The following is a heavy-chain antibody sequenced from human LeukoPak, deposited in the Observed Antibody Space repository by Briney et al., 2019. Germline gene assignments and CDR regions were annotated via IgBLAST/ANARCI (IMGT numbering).Heavy chain of an antibody. J-gene: IGHJ4*02. CDR1: GFTFDDYA. D-gene: IGHD2-8*01. CDR2: ISGDGGST. CDR3: AKGPCTNGVCYAYYFDY. Sequence: GGSLRLSCAASGFTFDDYAMHWVRQAPGKGLEWVSLISGDGGSTYYADSVKGRFTISRDNSKNSLYLQMNSLRTEDTALYYCAKGPCTNGVCYAYYFDYWGPRTLVTVSS. V-gene: IGHV3-43*02.